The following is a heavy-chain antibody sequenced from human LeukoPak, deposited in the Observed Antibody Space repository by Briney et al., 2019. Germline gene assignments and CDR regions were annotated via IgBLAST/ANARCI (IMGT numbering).Heavy chain of an antibody. CDR1: GGSFSGYS. CDR3: ARSLTELGTAYYYYMDV. D-gene: IGHD7-27*01. CDR2: IIHSGST. Sequence: SETLSLTCAVYGGSFSGYSWSWIRQSPGKGLEWIADIIHSGSTNYNSSLKSRVTISLDTSKNQFSLNLTSVTAADTAVYYCARSLTELGTAYYYYMDVWGKGTTVIVSS. J-gene: IGHJ6*03. V-gene: IGHV4-34*12.